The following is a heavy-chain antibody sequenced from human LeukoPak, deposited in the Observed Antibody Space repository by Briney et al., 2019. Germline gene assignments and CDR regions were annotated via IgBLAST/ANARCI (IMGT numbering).Heavy chain of an antibody. Sequence: SETLSLTCAVSGGSISSGGYSWSWIRQPPGKGLEWIGYIYHSGSTYYNPSLKSRVTISVDRSKNQFSLKLSSVTAADTAVYYCARESVMVRGVIPWFDPWGQGTLVTVSS. V-gene: IGHV4-30-2*01. CDR2: IYHSGST. J-gene: IGHJ5*02. D-gene: IGHD3-10*01. CDR3: ARESVMVRGVIPWFDP. CDR1: GGSISSGGYS.